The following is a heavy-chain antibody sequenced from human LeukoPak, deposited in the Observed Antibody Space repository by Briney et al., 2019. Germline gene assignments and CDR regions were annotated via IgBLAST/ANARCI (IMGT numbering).Heavy chain of an antibody. CDR2: IIPIFGTA. D-gene: IGHD5-24*01. V-gene: IGHV1-69*01. J-gene: IGHJ4*02. Sequence: GSSVKVSCKASGGTFSSYAISWVRQAPGQGLEWMGGIIPIFGTANYAQKFQGRVTITADESTSTAYMELSSLRSEDTAVYYCAKVFRSERYFDYWGQGTPVTVSS. CDR3: AKVFRSERYFDY. CDR1: GGTFSSYA.